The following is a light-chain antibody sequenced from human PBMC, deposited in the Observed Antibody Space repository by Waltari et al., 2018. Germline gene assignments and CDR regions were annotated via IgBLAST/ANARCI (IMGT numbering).Light chain of an antibody. V-gene: IGLV2-14*03. CDR3: CAYTGSVWV. J-gene: IGLJ3*02. CDR1: SSDIGSQKY. CDR2: DVR. Sequence: QSALTQPASVSGSPGQSITMSCTGTSSDIGSQKYVSWYQQHPGKAPKLMIYDVRERPSGVPNRFSGSKSGNTASLTSSGLQADDEADYYCCAYTGSVWVFGGGTKLTVL.